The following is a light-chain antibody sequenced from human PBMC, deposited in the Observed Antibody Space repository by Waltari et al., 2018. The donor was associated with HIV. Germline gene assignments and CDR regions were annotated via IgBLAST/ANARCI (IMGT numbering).Light chain of an antibody. CDR1: QDITSW. J-gene: IGKJ5*01. CDR2: KAS. CDR3: QQYNRDPS. V-gene: IGKV1-5*03. Sequence: DIHMTQSPSTLSAFVGDRVTITCRASQDITSWLAWYQQKPGKAPKLLICKASVLESGVSSRFSGSGSGTEFTLIIDSLEPDDFATYYCQQYNRDPSFGQGTRLEMK.